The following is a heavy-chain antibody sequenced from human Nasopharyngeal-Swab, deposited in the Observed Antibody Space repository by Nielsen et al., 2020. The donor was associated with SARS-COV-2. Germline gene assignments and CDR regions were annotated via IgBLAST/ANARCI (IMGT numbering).Heavy chain of an antibody. CDR2: ISGSGGST. Sequence: GESLKISCAASGFTFSTYDMSWVRQAPGKGLEWVSAISGSGGSTYYADSVKGRFTISRDNSKNTLYLQMNSLRAEDTAVYYCAKLASSSAFDHWGQGTLVTVSS. D-gene: IGHD6-6*01. J-gene: IGHJ4*02. V-gene: IGHV3-23*01. CDR1: GFTFSTYD. CDR3: AKLASSSAFDH.